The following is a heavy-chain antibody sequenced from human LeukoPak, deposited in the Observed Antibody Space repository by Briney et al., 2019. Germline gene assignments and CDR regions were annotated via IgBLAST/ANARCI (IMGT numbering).Heavy chain of an antibody. V-gene: IGHV4-34*01. J-gene: IGHJ6*02. CDR2: INHSGST. CDR1: GGSFSGYY. CDR3: TRGARAYYYCMDV. D-gene: IGHD6-6*01. Sequence: PSETLSLTCAVYGGSFSGYYWSWIRQPPGKGLEWIGEINHSGSTNYNPSLKSRITISEDTSKNQFSLKRSSVTAADTAVYCCTRGARAYYYCMDVWGQGTTVTVSS.